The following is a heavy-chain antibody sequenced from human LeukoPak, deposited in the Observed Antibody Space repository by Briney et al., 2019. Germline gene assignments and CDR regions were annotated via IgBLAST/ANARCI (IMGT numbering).Heavy chain of an antibody. CDR3: TTSPTVTTFGVDY. CDR1: GFTFSSYG. V-gene: IGHV3-20*04. D-gene: IGHD4-17*01. CDR2: INWNGGST. J-gene: IGHJ4*02. Sequence: GGSLRLSCAASGFTFSSYGMHWVRQAPGKGLEWVSGINWNGGSTGYADSVKGRFTISRDNAKNSLYLQMNSLKTEDTAVYYCTTSPTVTTFGVDYWGQGTLVTVSS.